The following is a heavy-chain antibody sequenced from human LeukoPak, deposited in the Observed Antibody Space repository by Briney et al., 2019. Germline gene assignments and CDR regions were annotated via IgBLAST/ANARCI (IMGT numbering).Heavy chain of an antibody. D-gene: IGHD6-6*01. V-gene: IGHV3-48*01. CDR3: ARDHSSSTYFDY. Sequence: PGRSLRLSCAASGFTFSSYGMHWVRQAPGKGLEWVSYISRSSSTIYYADSVKGRFTISRDNAKNSLYLQMNSLRAEDTAVYFCARDHSSSTYFDYWGQGTLVTVSS. CDR2: ISRSSSTI. CDR1: GFTFSSYG. J-gene: IGHJ4*02.